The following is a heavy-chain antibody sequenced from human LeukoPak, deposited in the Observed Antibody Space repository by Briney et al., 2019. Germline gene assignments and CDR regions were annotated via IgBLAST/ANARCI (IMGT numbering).Heavy chain of an antibody. Sequence: PSETLPLTCAVYGGSFSGYYWSWIRQPPGKGLERIGEINHSGSTNYNPSLKSRVTISVDTSKNQFSLKLSSVTAADTAVYYCARGWVVVVTAYYFDYWGQGTLVTVSS. CDR3: ARGWVVVVTAYYFDY. V-gene: IGHV4-34*01. CDR2: INHSGST. J-gene: IGHJ4*02. D-gene: IGHD2-21*02. CDR1: GGSFSGYY.